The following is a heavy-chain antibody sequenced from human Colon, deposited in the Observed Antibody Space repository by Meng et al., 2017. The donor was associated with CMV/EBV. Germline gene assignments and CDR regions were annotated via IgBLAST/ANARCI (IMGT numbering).Heavy chain of an antibody. Sequence: SVKVSCKTSGGTLNSYAISWVRQAPGHGLEWMGGIIPILRVATYAQKFQGRVMITADDTAYMELSSLRSEDTAVYYCARGPEGCGGDCFGNYRFDVDVWGQGTTVTVSS. D-gene: IGHD2-21*01. CDR2: IIPILRVA. CDR3: ARGPEGCGGDCFGNYRFDVDV. J-gene: IGHJ6*02. CDR1: GGTLNSYA. V-gene: IGHV1-69*10.